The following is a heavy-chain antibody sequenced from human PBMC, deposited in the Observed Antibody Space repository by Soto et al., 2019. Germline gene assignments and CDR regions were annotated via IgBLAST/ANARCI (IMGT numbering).Heavy chain of an antibody. Sequence: PGGALRLSCAASGFTFSICAMHWVRQAPDKGLEWVAVISYDGSNKYYADSVKGRFTISRDNSKNTLYLQMNSLRAEDTAVYYCSHAGYSSGLPARYYYYGMDVWGQGTTVTVSS. CDR1: GFTFSICA. D-gene: IGHD6-19*01. CDR3: SHAGYSSGLPARYYYYGMDV. J-gene: IGHJ6*02. CDR2: ISYDGSNK. V-gene: IGHV3-30-3*01.